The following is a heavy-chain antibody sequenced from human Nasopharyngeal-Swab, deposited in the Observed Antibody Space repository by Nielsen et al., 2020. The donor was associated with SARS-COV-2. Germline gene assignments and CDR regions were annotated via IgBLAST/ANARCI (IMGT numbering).Heavy chain of an antibody. CDR1: GFTFRSSS. CDR2: IKNDGGTT. CDR3: PTGYDTARHYHN. J-gene: IGHJ4*02. D-gene: IGHD2-15*01. V-gene: IGHV3-15*01. Sequence: GGSLRLSCAASGFTFRSSSMNWVRQAPGKGLEWVGRIKNDGGTTDYAAPVKGRFTVSRDHSKNTLYLQLSGLKTEDTAMYYCPTGYDTARHYHNWGQGTLVTVSS.